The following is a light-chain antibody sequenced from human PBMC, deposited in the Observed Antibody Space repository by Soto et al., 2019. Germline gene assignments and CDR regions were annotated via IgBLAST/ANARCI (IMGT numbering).Light chain of an antibody. CDR3: QQRGDWHLFS. CDR1: QSVSSS. Sequence: EIVLTQSPANLSLSPGERSTLSCRASQSVSSSLAWYQQKPGQAPRLLIYAASNRATGIPARFSGSGSGTDFTLTISSLEPEDFAVYYCQQRGDWHLFSFGPGTKVDIK. J-gene: IGKJ3*01. V-gene: IGKV3-11*01. CDR2: AAS.